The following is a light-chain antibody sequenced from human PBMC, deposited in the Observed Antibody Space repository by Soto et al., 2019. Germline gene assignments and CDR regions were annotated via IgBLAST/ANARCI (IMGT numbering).Light chain of an antibody. CDR2: VNSDGSH. V-gene: IGLV4-69*01. CDR1: SGHSSYA. Sequence: HLVLTQSPSASASLGASVKITCTLSSGHSSYAIAWHQQQPEKGPRYLMKVNSDGSHSKADGIPDRFSGSSSGAERYLTISSLQSEDEADYYCQTWGTGILVFGTGTKLTVL. J-gene: IGLJ1*01. CDR3: QTWGTGILV.